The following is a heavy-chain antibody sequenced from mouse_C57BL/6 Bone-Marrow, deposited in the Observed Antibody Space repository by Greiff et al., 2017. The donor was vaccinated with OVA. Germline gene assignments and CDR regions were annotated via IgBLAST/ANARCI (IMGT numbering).Heavy chain of an antibody. Sequence: QVHVKQPGAELVRPGPSVKLSCKASGYTFTSYWMHWVKQRPGQGLEWIGVIDPSDSYTNYNQKFKGKATLTVDTSSSTAYMQLSSLTSEDSAVYYCARYDGYYVGFAYWGQGTLVTVSA. CDR3: ARYDGYYVGFAY. D-gene: IGHD2-3*01. J-gene: IGHJ3*01. V-gene: IGHV1-59*01. CDR2: IDPSDSYT. CDR1: GYTFTSYW.